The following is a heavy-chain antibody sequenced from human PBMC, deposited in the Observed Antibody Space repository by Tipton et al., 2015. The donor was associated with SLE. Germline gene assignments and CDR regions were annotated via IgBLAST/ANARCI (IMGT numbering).Heavy chain of an antibody. CDR3: SRIAQSTLAYYFYYMDV. V-gene: IGHV3-49*03. J-gene: IGHJ6*03. Sequence: RSLRLSCATSGFTFGDYSMIWFRQAPGKGLELVGFVRKKAHGGTTEYAASVKARVSISRDDSKSIAYLQMNSLKTEDTAVYYCSRIAQSTLAYYFYYMDVWGKGTTVTVSS. D-gene: IGHD2-15*01. CDR1: GFTFGDYS. CDR2: VRKKAHGGTT.